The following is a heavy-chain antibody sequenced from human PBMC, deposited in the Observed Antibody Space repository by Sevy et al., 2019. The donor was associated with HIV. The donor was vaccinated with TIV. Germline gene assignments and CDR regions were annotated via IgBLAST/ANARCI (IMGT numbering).Heavy chain of an antibody. CDR3: ARRYLPSAPPALDY. J-gene: IGHJ4*02. D-gene: IGHD2-2*01. CDR2: ISHGGGTT. Sequence: GGSLILSCAASGFTFNNYVMNWVRQAPGKGLEWVSVISHGGGTTYYADSVKGRFTISRDDSKDTVYLEMNSLRAEDTAVYYCARRYLPSAPPALDYWGQRTLVTVSS. CDR1: GFTFNNYV. V-gene: IGHV3-23*01.